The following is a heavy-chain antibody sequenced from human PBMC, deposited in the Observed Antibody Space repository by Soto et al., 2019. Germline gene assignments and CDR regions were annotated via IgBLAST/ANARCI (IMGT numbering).Heavy chain of an antibody. CDR1: GGSVSSGSYY. J-gene: IGHJ4*02. Sequence: PSETLSLTCTVSGGSVSSGSYYWSWIRQPPGKGLECIGYIYYSGSTNYNPSLKSRVTISVDTSKNQFSLKLSSVTAADTAVYYCAREARFCDSRGYYNPFDYWGQATQVTVSS. D-gene: IGHD3-22*01. CDR2: IYYSGST. CDR3: AREARFCDSRGYYNPFDY. V-gene: IGHV4-61*01.